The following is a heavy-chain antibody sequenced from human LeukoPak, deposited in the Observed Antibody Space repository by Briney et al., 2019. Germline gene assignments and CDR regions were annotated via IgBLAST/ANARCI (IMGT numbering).Heavy chain of an antibody. J-gene: IGHJ4*02. V-gene: IGHV3-23*01. Sequence: GGSLRLSCAASGFTFSRYDLSWVRQAPGKGLECVSTISRTVTTTYYADSVKGRFTISRDNSKNTLYLQMNSLRAEDTAVYYCAKDFFASTAARPHYWGQGTLVTVSS. CDR1: GFTFSRYD. CDR3: AKDFFASTAARPHY. D-gene: IGHD6-6*01. CDR2: ISRTVTTT.